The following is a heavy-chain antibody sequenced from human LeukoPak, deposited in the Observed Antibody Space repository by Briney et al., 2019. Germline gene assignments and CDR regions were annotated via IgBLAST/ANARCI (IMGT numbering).Heavy chain of an antibody. V-gene: IGHV3-7*01. CDR3: ARGPNTDYGRRYYYYMDV. D-gene: IGHD4-17*01. J-gene: IGHJ6*03. CDR2: IRRDGTEK. Sequence: PGGSLRLSCAASGLSFRSYSMSWVRQAPGKGLQGVANIRRDGTEKYYVGSVEGRFTISRDNAKNSLYLQMNSLRAEDTAVYYCARGPNTDYGRRYYYYMDVWGKGTTVTVSS. CDR1: GLSFRSYS.